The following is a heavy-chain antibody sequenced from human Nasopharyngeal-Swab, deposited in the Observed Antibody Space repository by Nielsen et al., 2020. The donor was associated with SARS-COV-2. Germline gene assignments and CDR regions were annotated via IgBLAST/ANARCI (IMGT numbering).Heavy chain of an antibody. CDR3: VRESDGFDI. V-gene: IGHV3-30*04. J-gene: IGHJ3*02. Sequence: GESLKISCAASGFTFSTSIMNWVRQAPGKGLEWVAVMAFDGRYKHSADSVKGRFTISRDNPKNTLYLQMNSLTAEDTALYYCVRESDGFDIWGQGAMVTVS. CDR1: GFTFSTSI. CDR2: MAFDGRYK.